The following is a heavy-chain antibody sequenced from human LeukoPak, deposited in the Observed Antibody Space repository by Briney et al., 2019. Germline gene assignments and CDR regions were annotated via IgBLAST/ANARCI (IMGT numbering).Heavy chain of an antibody. CDR1: GFTFSTYS. CDR3: ARGPPQIVASRGGGYDY. Sequence: PGGSLRLSCAASGFTFSTYSMNWVRQAPGKGLEWFSSISSAGTYIYFADSMKGRFTISRDNAKNSLYLQMNSLRAEDTAVYYCARGPPQIVASRGGGYDYWGQGILVTVSS. J-gene: IGHJ4*02. D-gene: IGHD5-12*01. CDR2: ISSAGTYI. V-gene: IGHV3-21*04.